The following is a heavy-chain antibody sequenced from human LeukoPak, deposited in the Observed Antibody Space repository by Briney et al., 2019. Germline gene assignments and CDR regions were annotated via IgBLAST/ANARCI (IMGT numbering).Heavy chain of an antibody. Sequence: SETLSLTCAVYDGSFSGYYWSWIRQPPGKGPEWIGEINHSGSTNYNPSLKSRVTISVDTSKNQFSLKLSSVTAADTAVYYCARHAQCSSTSCYYYFDYWGQGTLVTVSS. D-gene: IGHD2-2*01. V-gene: IGHV4-34*01. CDR2: INHSGST. CDR1: DGSFSGYY. CDR3: ARHAQCSSTSCYYYFDY. J-gene: IGHJ4*02.